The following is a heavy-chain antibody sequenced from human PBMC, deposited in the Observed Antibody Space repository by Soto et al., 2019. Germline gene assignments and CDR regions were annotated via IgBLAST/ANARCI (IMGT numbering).Heavy chain of an antibody. CDR1: GGSISSSSYY. J-gene: IGHJ5*02. V-gene: IGHV4-39*01. D-gene: IGHD5-18*01. CDR2: IYYSGST. Sequence: SETLSLTCTVSGGSISSSSYYWGWIRQPPGKGLEWIGSIYYSGSTYYNPSLKSRVTISVDTSKNQFSLKLSSVTAADTAVYYCAMRIQLWPFDPWGQGTLVTVSS. CDR3: AMRIQLWPFDP.